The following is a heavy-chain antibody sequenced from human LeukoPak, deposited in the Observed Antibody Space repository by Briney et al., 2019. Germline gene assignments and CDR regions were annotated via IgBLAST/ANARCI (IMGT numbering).Heavy chain of an antibody. CDR3: ARAARGVLSNYYYYYMDV. CDR2: IYYSGST. D-gene: IGHD3-3*02. CDR1: GGSISSYY. Sequence: ETLSLTCTVSGGSISSYYWSWIRQPPGKGLEWIGYIYYSGSTNYNPSLKSRVTISVDTSKNQFSLKLSSVTAADTAVYYCARAARGVLSNYYYYYMDVWGKGTTVTVSS. J-gene: IGHJ6*03. V-gene: IGHV4-59*12.